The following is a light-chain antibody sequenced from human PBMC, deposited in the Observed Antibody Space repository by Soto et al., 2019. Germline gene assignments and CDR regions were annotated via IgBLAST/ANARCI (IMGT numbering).Light chain of an antibody. CDR3: SSYASSSSYV. J-gene: IGLJ1*01. CDR1: SSDVGGYNH. CDR2: EVT. Sequence: QSALTQPASVSGSPGQSITISCTGTSSDVGGYNHVSWYQIHPGKAPKLIIYEVTSRPSGVSYRFSGSKSGNSASLTISGLQAEDEAHYYCSSYASSSSYVFGGGTKVTVL. V-gene: IGLV2-14*01.